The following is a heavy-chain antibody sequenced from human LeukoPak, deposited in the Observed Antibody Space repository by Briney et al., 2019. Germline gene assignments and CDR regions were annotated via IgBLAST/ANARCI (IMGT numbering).Heavy chain of an antibody. J-gene: IGHJ4*02. V-gene: IGHV4-34*01. CDR1: GGSFSGYY. Sequence: SETPSLTCAVYGGSFSGYYWSWIRQPPGKGLEWIGEINHSGSTNYNPSLKSRVTISVDTSKNQFSLRLSSVTAADTAVYYCARGRTYYYGSGSYVFDYWGQGTLVTVSS. D-gene: IGHD3-10*01. CDR2: INHSGST. CDR3: ARGRTYYYGSGSYVFDY.